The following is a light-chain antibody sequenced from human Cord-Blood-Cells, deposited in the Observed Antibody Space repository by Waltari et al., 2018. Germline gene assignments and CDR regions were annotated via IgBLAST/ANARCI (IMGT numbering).Light chain of an antibody. CDR3: QQYNSYSWT. CDR1: QSISSW. Sequence: DIQMTQSPSTLSASVGDRVTITCRASQSISSWLAWYQQKPGKAPKLLIYDASSLESGVPSRCGGSGSGTEITLTSSSLQPDDFATYCCQQYNSYSWTFGQGTKVEIK. J-gene: IGKJ1*01. CDR2: DAS. V-gene: IGKV1-5*01.